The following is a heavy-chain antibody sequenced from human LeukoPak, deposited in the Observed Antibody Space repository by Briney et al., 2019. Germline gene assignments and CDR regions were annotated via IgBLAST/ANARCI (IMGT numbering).Heavy chain of an antibody. Sequence: SETLSLTCAVSGGSISSGGYSWSWIRQPPGKGLEWIGYIYHSGSTYYNPSLKSRVTISVDRSKNQFSLKLSSVTAADTAVYYCARAPFYGPRLDYWGQGTLVTVSS. V-gene: IGHV4-30-2*01. CDR2: IYHSGST. CDR3: ARAPFYGPRLDY. CDR1: GGSISSGGYS. D-gene: IGHD3-16*01. J-gene: IGHJ4*02.